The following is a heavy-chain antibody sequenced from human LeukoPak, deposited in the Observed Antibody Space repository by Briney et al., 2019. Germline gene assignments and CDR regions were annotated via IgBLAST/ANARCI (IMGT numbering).Heavy chain of an antibody. CDR3: ARHTVHSSSWYDLDAFDI. CDR2: IYYSGST. J-gene: IGHJ3*02. D-gene: IGHD6-13*01. Sequence: PSETLSLTCTVSGGSISSYYWSWIRQLPGKGLEWIGYIYYSGSTNYNPSLKSRVTISVDTSKNQFSLKLSSVTAADTAVYYCARHTVHSSSWYDLDAFDIWGQGTMVTVSS. V-gene: IGHV4-59*08. CDR1: GGSISSYY.